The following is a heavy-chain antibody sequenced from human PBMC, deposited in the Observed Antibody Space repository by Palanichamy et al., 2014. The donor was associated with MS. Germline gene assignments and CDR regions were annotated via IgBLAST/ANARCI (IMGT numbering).Heavy chain of an antibody. Sequence: EVRLVESGGGLVQPGGSLRLSCVVSGIKFTTYNMNWVRQAPGKGLEWISSISSRGSFTSYADSVKGRFTVSRDDAQNSVFLQLNSLRAEDTAVYYCARHNDSIMYWFFDLWGRGTLVTVSS. CDR1: GIKFTTYN. J-gene: IGHJ2*01. D-gene: IGHD3-22*01. V-gene: IGHV3-21*04. CDR2: ISSRGSFT. CDR3: ARHNDSIMYWFFDL.